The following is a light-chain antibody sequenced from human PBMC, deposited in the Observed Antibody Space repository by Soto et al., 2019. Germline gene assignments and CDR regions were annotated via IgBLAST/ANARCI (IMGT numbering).Light chain of an antibody. CDR2: GAS. CDR3: QQYNNWSPRT. Sequence: EIVMTQSPATLSVSPGERATLSCRASQSVSSNLAWYQQKPGQAPRLLIYGASTRATGIPARFSGSGSGTEFTLTISSLQYEDFAVYYCQQYNNWSPRTFGQGTKVEIK. J-gene: IGKJ1*01. V-gene: IGKV3-15*01. CDR1: QSVSSN.